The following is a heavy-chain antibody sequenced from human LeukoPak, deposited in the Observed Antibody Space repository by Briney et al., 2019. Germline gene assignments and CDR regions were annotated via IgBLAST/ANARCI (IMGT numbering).Heavy chain of an antibody. CDR3: ATQWELLTWGFDC. CDR1: GYTLTELS. V-gene: IGHV1-24*01. J-gene: IGHJ4*02. CDR2: FDPEDGET. Sequence: GASVRVSCKVSGYTLTELSMHWVRQAPGKGREGMGGFDPEDGETIYAQKFQGRVTMTEDTSTDTAYMELSSLRSEDTAVYYCATQWELLTWGFDCWGQGTLVTVSS. D-gene: IGHD1-26*01.